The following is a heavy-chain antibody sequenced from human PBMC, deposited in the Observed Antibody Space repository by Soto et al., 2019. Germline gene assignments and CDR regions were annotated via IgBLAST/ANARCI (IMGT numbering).Heavy chain of an antibody. CDR1: GFTFSSYW. Sequence: GSLRLSCAASGFTFSSYWMHWVRQAPGKGLVWVSRINSDGSSTSYADSVKGRFTISRDNAKNTLYLQMNSLRAEDTAVYYCSGIDQGDSYGGYSYYYYGMDVWGQGTTVTVSS. CDR3: SGIDQGDSYGGYSYYYYGMDV. V-gene: IGHV3-74*01. CDR2: INSDGSST. J-gene: IGHJ6*02. D-gene: IGHD2-21*01.